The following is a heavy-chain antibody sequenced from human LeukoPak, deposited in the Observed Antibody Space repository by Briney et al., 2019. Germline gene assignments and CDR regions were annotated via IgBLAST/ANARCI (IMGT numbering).Heavy chain of an antibody. J-gene: IGHJ4*02. CDR1: GFTFTNFA. D-gene: IGHD2-15*01. CDR2: ISDDGNNK. Sequence: GRSLRLSCAASGFTFTNFAMHWVRQAPGKGLEWVTVISDDGNNKYFADSVKGRFTISRDNSKNTLYLQMNSLRAEDTAVYYCAKDLGVVAATTDYWGQGTLVTVSS. CDR3: AKDLGVVAATTDY. V-gene: IGHV3-30*18.